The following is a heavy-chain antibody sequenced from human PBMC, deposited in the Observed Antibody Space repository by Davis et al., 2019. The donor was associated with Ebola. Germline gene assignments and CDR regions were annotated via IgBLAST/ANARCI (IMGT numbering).Heavy chain of an antibody. CDR2: ISWNSGSI. CDR3: ARNRQWELLGYYYYYGMDV. D-gene: IGHD1-26*01. CDR1: GFTFDDYA. V-gene: IGHV3-9*01. J-gene: IGHJ6*02. Sequence: SLKISCAASGFTFDDYAMHWVRQAPGKGLEWVSGISWNSGSIGYADSVKGRFTISRDNAKNSLYLQMNSLRAEDTAVYYCARNRQWELLGYYYYYGMDVWGQGTTVTVSS.